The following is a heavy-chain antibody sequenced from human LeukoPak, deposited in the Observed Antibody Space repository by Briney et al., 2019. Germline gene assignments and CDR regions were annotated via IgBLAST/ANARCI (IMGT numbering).Heavy chain of an antibody. CDR3: ATKQWLAPPPDS. D-gene: IGHD6-19*01. CDR2: VNTDGTVT. CDR1: GFTFSKYW. Sequence: GGSLRLSCAASGFTFSKYWMLWVRQAPGKGLESVSRVNTDGTVTTYADSVKRRFTVSRDNADNTMFLQMNSVRDEDTAVYYCATKQWLAPPPDSWGQGRPATVSS. J-gene: IGHJ1*01. V-gene: IGHV3-74*01.